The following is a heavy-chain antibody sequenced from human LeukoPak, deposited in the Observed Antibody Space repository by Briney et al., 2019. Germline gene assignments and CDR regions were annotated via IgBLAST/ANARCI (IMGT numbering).Heavy chain of an antibody. Sequence: APVKVSCKASGYTFTSYGISWVRLAPGQGLEWMGWISAYNGNTNYAQKLQGRVTMTTDTSTSTAYMELRSLRSDDTAVYYCARDSKEYCSSTSCYGYNWFDPWGQGTLVTVSS. V-gene: IGHV1-18*04. J-gene: IGHJ5*02. CDR3: ARDSKEYCSSTSCYGYNWFDP. D-gene: IGHD2-2*01. CDR1: GYTFTSYG. CDR2: ISAYNGNT.